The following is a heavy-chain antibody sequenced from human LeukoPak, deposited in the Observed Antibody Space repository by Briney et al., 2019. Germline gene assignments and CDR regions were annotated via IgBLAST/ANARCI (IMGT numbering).Heavy chain of an antibody. Sequence: GGSLRLSCAASGYTFSSYSVNWVRQAPGKGLEWVSSFSRSGPYIYYADSVKGRFTISRDNAKNSLYLQMNTLRPEDTAVYYCARDLGTGWFDSWGQGTLVTVSS. CDR2: FSRSGPYI. D-gene: IGHD7-27*01. V-gene: IGHV3-21*01. CDR3: ARDLGTGWFDS. CDR1: GYTFSSYS. J-gene: IGHJ5*01.